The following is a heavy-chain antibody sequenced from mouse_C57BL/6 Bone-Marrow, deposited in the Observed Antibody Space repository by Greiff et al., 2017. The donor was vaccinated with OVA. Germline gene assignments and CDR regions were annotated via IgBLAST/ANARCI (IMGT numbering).Heavy chain of an antibody. J-gene: IGHJ3*01. CDR2: ISSGSSTI. V-gene: IGHV5-17*01. Sequence: EVKLVESGGGLVKPGGSLKLSCAASGFTFSDYGMHWVRQAPEKGLEWVAYISSGSSTIYYADTVKGRFTISRDNAKNTLFLQMTSLRSEDTAMYYCARNWDPAWVAYWDQGTLVTVSA. CDR3: ARNWDPAWVAY. D-gene: IGHD4-1*01. CDR1: GFTFSDYG.